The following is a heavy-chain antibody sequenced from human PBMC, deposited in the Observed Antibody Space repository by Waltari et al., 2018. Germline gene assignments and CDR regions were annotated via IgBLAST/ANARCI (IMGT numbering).Heavy chain of an antibody. V-gene: IGHV3-43D*04. J-gene: IGHJ4*02. CDR3: AKGQVGIWRSFDY. D-gene: IGHD1-26*01. CDR1: GFTFDDYA. Sequence: EVQLVESGGVVVQPGGSLRLSCAASGFTFDDYALHWVRQAPGKGLEWVSLISWDGGSTYYADSVKGRFTISRDNSKNSLYLQMNSLRAEDTALYYCAKGQVGIWRSFDYWGQGTLVTVSS. CDR2: ISWDGGST.